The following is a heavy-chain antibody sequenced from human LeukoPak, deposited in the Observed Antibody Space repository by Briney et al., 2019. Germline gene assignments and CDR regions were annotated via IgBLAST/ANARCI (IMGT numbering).Heavy chain of an antibody. Sequence: GGSLRLSCAASGFTFSSYAMNWVRQAPGKGLEWVSVISGNGDNTDYADSVKGRFTISRDNSKNTLYLQMNSLRAEDTALYYCAKTLVGSRSYYFDYWGQGTLVTVSS. J-gene: IGHJ4*02. CDR3: AKTLVGSRSYYFDY. V-gene: IGHV3-23*01. CDR2: ISGNGDNT. CDR1: GFTFSSYA. D-gene: IGHD2-2*01.